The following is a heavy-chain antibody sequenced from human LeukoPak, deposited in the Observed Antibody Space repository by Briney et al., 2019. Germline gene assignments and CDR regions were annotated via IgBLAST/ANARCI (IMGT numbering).Heavy chain of an antibody. J-gene: IGHJ6*03. CDR1: GGSISSGSYY. V-gene: IGHV4-61*02. CDR2: IYTSGST. CDR3: ARSTGYQLLEGYFYYMDV. D-gene: IGHD2-2*01. Sequence: SETLSLTCTVSGGSISSGSYYWSWIRQPAGKGLEWIGRIYTSGSTNYNPSLKSRVTIPVDTSKNQFSLKLSSVTAADTAVYYCARSTGYQLLEGYFYYMDVWGKGTTVTVSS.